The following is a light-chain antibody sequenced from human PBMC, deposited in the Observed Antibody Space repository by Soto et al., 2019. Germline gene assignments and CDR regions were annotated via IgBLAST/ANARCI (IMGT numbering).Light chain of an antibody. J-gene: IGKJ5*01. Sequence: DIQMTQSPSTLSASVGDRVTITCRASQSLNNDLAWYQQKPGKAPNLLIYDASTLERGLPSRFSGTGSGTEFTLASSSLQPDDFATYYCQQYHRSSVTFGQGTRLEIK. V-gene: IGKV1-5*01. CDR1: QSLNND. CDR2: DAS. CDR3: QQYHRSSVT.